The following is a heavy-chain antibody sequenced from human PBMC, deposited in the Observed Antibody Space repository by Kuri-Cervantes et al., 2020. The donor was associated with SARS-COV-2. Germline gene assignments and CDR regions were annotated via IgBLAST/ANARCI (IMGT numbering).Heavy chain of an antibody. D-gene: IGHD3-3*01. CDR1: GYSISSGYY. J-gene: IGHJ3*02. CDR2: IYHSGST. Sequence: SETLSLTCAVSGYSISSGYYWGWIRQPPGKGLEWIGSIYHSGSTYYNPSLKSRVTISVDTSKNQFSLKLSSVTAADTAVYYCATDLPYYDFWSGSPYDSAFDIWGQGTMVTVSS. CDR3: ATDLPYYDFWSGSPYDSAFDI. V-gene: IGHV4-38-2*02.